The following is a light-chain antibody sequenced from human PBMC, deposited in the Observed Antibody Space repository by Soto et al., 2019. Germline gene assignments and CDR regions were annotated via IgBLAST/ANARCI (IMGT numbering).Light chain of an antibody. V-gene: IGLV1-47*01. J-gene: IGLJ2*01. Sequence: QSVLTQPPSASGTPGQRVTISCSGSSSNIGSNYVFWYQQLPGAAPKVFIYRNNKRPSGVPDRFSGSKSGTSASLAISGLRSEDEADYYCASWDDSLSGVVFGGGTQLTVL. CDR1: SSNIGSNY. CDR3: ASWDDSLSGVV. CDR2: RNN.